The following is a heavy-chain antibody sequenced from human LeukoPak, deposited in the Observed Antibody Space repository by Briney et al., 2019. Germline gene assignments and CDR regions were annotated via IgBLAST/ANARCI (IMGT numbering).Heavy chain of an antibody. Sequence: PGGSLRLSCAASGFTFSSYAMHWVRQAPGKGLEWVAVISYDGSNKYYADSVKGRFTISRDNSKNTLYLQMNSLRAEDTAVYYCAREGQQHAFDIWGQGTMVTVSS. J-gene: IGHJ3*02. CDR3: AREGQQHAFDI. V-gene: IGHV3-30-3*01. D-gene: IGHD6-13*01. CDR2: ISYDGSNK. CDR1: GFTFSSYA.